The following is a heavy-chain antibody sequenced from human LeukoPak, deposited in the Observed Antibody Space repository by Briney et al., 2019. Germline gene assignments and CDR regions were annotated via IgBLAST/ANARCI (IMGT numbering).Heavy chain of an antibody. J-gene: IGHJ4*02. V-gene: IGHV4-59*01. D-gene: IGHD1-26*01. CDR2: IYYSGST. CDR1: GGSISSYY. Sequence: SETLSLTCTVSGGSISSYYWSWIRQPPGKGLEWIGYIYYSGSTNYNPSLESRVTISVDTSKNQFSLKLSSVTAADTAVYYCARVYSGSYHYWGQGTLVTVSS. CDR3: ARVYSGSYHY.